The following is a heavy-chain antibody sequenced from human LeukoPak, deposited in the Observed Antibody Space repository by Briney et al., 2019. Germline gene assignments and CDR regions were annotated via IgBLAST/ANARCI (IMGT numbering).Heavy chain of an antibody. CDR3: ARGVNYFDY. V-gene: IGHV3-9*03. J-gene: IGHJ4*02. Sequence: GGSLRLSCAASGFTFDDYAMHWVRQAPGKGLEWVSGISWNSGSIGYADSVKGRFTISRDNAKNSLYLQMNSLRAEDMALYYCARGVNYFDYWGQGTLVTVSS. CDR2: ISWNSGSI. CDR1: GFTFDDYA.